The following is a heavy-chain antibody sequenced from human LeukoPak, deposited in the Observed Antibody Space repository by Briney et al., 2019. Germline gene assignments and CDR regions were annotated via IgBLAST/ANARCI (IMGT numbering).Heavy chain of an antibody. CDR2: IRYDGSNK. Sequence: GGSLRLSCAASGFTFSSYGMHWVRQAPGKGLEWVAFIRYDGSNKYYADSVKGRFTISRDNSKNTLYLQMNSLRAEDTAVYYCAKVKGGPYDFWRTDYYYYYMDVWGKGTTVTVSS. CDR3: AKVKGGPYDFWRTDYYYYYMDV. D-gene: IGHD3-3*01. CDR1: GFTFSSYG. V-gene: IGHV3-30*02. J-gene: IGHJ6*03.